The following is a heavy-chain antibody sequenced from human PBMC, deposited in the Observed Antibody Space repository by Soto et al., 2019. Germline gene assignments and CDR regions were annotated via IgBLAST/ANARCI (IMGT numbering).Heavy chain of an antibody. CDR1: GFTFNNAW. Sequence: EVQLVESGGGLVKPGGSLRLSCAASGFTFNNAWMNWVRQAPGKGLEWAGHIKSKTDGGTTDYAAPVKGRFTISRDDSKNTLYLKMDSLKTEDTAVYYCTTAYYAFWSGYAFDYWGQGTLVTVSS. CDR3: TTAYYAFWSGYAFDY. V-gene: IGHV3-15*07. D-gene: IGHD3-3*01. CDR2: IKSKTDGGTT. J-gene: IGHJ4*02.